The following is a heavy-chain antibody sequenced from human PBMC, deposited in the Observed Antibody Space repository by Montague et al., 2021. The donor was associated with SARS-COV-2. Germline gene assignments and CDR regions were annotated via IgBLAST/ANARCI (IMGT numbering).Heavy chain of an antibody. Sequence: SETRSLTCAVHGGSFSTYSWNWIRQPPGKGLEWIGEIHYGGSTNYNPSLKSRVTISADTSKNQFSLKLTSVAAADTAVYYCARLGDGVVPSPILGVGPYYSYYYMDVWGKGTTVTVSS. J-gene: IGHJ6*03. CDR3: ARLGDGVVPSPILGVGPYYSYYYMDV. CDR2: IHYGGST. CDR1: GGSFSTYS. V-gene: IGHV4-34*01. D-gene: IGHD3-10*01.